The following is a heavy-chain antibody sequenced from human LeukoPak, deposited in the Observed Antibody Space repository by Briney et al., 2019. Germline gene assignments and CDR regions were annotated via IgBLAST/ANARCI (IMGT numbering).Heavy chain of an antibody. Sequence: SVKVSCKASGGTFSSYAISLVRQAPEQGLEWMGGIIPIFGTANYAQKFQGRVTITADESTRTAYMELSSLRSEDTAVYYCARGWRSPWGQGTLVTVSS. D-gene: IGHD2-15*01. V-gene: IGHV1-69*01. CDR2: IIPIFGTA. CDR3: ARGWRSP. J-gene: IGHJ5*02. CDR1: GGTFSSYA.